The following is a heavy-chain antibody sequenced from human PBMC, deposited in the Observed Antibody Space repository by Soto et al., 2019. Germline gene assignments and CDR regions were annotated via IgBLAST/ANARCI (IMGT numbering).Heavy chain of an antibody. D-gene: IGHD5-18*01. J-gene: IGHJ4*02. CDR1: GITFSSYS. CDR3: VGDQDVHTPMVHGNY. V-gene: IGHV3-48*02. Sequence: EVQLVESGGGLVQPGESLRLSCTASGITFSSYSMNWVRQAPGKGLEWLSYISSSKTTYADSVKGRFTISRDNAKNSVYLQMNSLRDEDTAVYYCVGDQDVHTPMVHGNYWGRGTRVTFSS. CDR2: ISSSKTT.